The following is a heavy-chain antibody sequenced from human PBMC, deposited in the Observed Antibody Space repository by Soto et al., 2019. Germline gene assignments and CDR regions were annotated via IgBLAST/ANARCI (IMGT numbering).Heavy chain of an antibody. V-gene: IGHV3-33*01. D-gene: IGHD3-10*01. Sequence: QVQLVESGGGVVQPGRSLRLSCAASGFIFSGYGMHWVRQAPGKGLEWVAVIWYDESNKYYADSVKGPFTISRDNSKNTVFLQTSSLRDEDTGVYYCARDRGLRSYSFAMDVGGQGAMFTV. CDR1: GFIFSGYG. J-gene: IGHJ6*02. CDR2: IWYDESNK. CDR3: ARDRGLRSYSFAMDV.